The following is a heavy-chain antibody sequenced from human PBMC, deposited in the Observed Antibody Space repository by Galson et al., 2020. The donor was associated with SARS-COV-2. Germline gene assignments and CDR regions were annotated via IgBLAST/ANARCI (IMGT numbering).Heavy chain of an antibody. J-gene: IGHJ4*02. V-gene: IGHV3-30*09. D-gene: IGHD3-10*01. CDR3: ARDPLLPH. Sequence: TGGSLRLSCAASGFTFSSFGMHWVRQAPGKGLEWLALISYDGNNIDYAESVKGRVAISRDNSKKTVSLQMNSLRAEDTAVYYCARDPLLPHWGQGTLVTVSS. CDR1: GFTFSSFG. CDR2: ISYDGNNI.